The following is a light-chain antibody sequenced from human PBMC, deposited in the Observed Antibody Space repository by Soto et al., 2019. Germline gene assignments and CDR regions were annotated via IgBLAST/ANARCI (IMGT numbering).Light chain of an antibody. CDR1: QSVSSSF. CDR3: HQYADSPQT. CDR2: AAS. V-gene: IGKV3-20*01. J-gene: IGKJ2*01. Sequence: EVVLTQSPGTLSLSPGERATLSCGASQSVSSSFLAWYQQKPGQAPRLLIHAASTGATGIPARFRGSGSGTDFTLTISSLEPEDSAVYFCHQYADSPQTFGQGTKVEIK.